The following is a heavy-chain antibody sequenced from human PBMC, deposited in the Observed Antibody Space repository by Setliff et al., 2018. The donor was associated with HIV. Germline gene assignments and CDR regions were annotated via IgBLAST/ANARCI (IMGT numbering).Heavy chain of an antibody. CDR2: INHSGSI. CDR3: ARGHESRTVGATRYYYYMDV. J-gene: IGHJ6*03. Sequence: ASETLSLTCGVSGYSISSGYFWGWIRQPPGKGLEWIGEINHSGSINYNPSLKSRVTISVDTSKNQFSLKLSSVTAADTAVYYCARGHESRTVGATRYYYYMDVWGKGTTVTVSS. CDR1: GYSISSGYF. V-gene: IGHV4-38-2*01. D-gene: IGHD1-26*01.